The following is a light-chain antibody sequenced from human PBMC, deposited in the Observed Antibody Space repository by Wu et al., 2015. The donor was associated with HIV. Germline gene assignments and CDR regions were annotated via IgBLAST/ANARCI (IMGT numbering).Light chain of an antibody. CDR3: QQYNDWVRT. J-gene: IGKJ1*01. CDR2: DAS. CDR1: QSVSTN. V-gene: IGKV3-15*01. Sequence: EILMTQSPGTLSVSPGERATLSCRASQSVSTNLAWYQQKPGQAPRLLLYDASTRATGISARFSGSGSGTEFTLTISSLQSEDFAVYYCQQYNDWVRTFGQGTKVEIK.